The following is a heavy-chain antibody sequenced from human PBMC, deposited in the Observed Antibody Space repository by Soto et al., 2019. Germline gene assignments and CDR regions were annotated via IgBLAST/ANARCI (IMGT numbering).Heavy chain of an antibody. J-gene: IGHJ4*02. CDR3: ARGIAPYYFDY. CDR2: INAGNGNT. Sequence: QVQLVQSGAEEKKHGASVKDSCKASGYTFTSYAMHWVRQAPGQRLEWMGWINAGNGNTKYSQKFQGRVTITRDTSASTAYMELSSLRSEDTAVYYCARGIAPYYFDYWGQGTLVTVSS. CDR1: GYTFTSYA. D-gene: IGHD6-13*01. V-gene: IGHV1-3*05.